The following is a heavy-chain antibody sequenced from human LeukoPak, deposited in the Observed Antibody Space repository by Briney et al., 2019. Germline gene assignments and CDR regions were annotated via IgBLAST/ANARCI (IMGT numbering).Heavy chain of an antibody. CDR2: IYYSGST. J-gene: IGHJ5*02. V-gene: IGHV4-61*08. D-gene: IGHD5-12*01. CDR1: GDSISSGGFY. CDR3: ARDGATWFDP. Sequence: PSETLSLTCTVSGDSISSGGFYWSWIRQPPGKGLEWIGYIYYSGSTNYNPSLKSRVTISVDTSKNQFSLKLSSVTAADTAVYYCARDGATWFDPWGQGTLVTVSS.